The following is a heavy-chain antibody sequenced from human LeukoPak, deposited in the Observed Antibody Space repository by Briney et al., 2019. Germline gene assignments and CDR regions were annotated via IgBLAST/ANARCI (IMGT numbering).Heavy chain of an antibody. CDR2: IYHYGST. Sequence: SQTLSLTCAVSGGSISSGGYSWSWIRQPPGKGLEWIGYIYHYGSTYYNPSLKSRVTISVDTSKNQFSLKLSSVTAADTAVYYCARSSCGLSMLDYWGQGTLVTVSS. CDR3: ARSSCGLSMLDY. D-gene: IGHD6-13*01. V-gene: IGHV4-30-2*01. CDR1: GGSISSGGYS. J-gene: IGHJ4*02.